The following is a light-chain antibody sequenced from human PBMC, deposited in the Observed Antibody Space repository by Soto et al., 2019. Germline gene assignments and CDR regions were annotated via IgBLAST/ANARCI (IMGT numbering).Light chain of an antibody. CDR2: DVS. Sequence: QSVLTQPASVSGSPGQSITISCTGTSSDVGGYNYVSWYQQHPGKAPKLMIYDVSNRPSGVSNRFSGSKSGNTASLTISGLQAEDDADYYCSSYTSSRVFGGGTKVTVL. J-gene: IGLJ2*01. CDR1: SSDVGGYNY. CDR3: SSYTSSRV. V-gene: IGLV2-14*01.